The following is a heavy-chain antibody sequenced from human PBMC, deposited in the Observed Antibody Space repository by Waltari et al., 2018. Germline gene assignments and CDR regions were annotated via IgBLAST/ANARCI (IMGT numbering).Heavy chain of an antibody. D-gene: IGHD6-6*01. J-gene: IGHJ6*02. Sequence: QVQLVESGGGVVQPGGSLRLSCAASGVTFSSYGMHWVRQAPGKGLEWVAFIRYDGSNKYYSDSVKGRFTISRDNSKTTLYLQMTSLRAEDTAVYYCAKERLSSSSHYYYYGMDVWGQGTTVTVSS. CDR2: IRYDGSNK. V-gene: IGHV3-30*02. CDR3: AKERLSSSSHYYYYGMDV. CDR1: GVTFSSYG.